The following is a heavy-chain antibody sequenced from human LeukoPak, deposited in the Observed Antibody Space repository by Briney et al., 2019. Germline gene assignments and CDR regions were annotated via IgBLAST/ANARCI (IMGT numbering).Heavy chain of an antibody. V-gene: IGHV3-73*01. D-gene: IGHD6-19*01. CDR3: TRPGYSSGWNYYYGMDV. CDR1: GFTFSGSA. Sequence: GGSLRLSCAASGFTFSGSAMHWVRQASGKGLEWVGRIRSKANSYAAAYAASVKGRFTISRDDSKNTAYLQMNSLKTEDTAVYYCTRPGYSSGWNYYYGMDVWGKGTTVTVSS. CDR2: IRSKANSYAA. J-gene: IGHJ6*04.